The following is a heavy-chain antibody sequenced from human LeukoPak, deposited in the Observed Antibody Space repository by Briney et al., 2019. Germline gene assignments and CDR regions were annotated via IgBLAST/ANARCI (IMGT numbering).Heavy chain of an antibody. Sequence: SETLSLTCTGSGGSISSYYWSWIRQPAGKGLDGIGRIYTSGSTNYNPSLKSRVTMSVDTSKNQFSLKLSSVTAADTAVYYCARDGRWLQLKNYSYYMDVWGKGTTVTVSS. CDR3: ARDGRWLQLKNYSYYMDV. CDR2: IYTSGST. V-gene: IGHV4-4*07. D-gene: IGHD5-24*01. CDR1: GGSISSYY. J-gene: IGHJ6*03.